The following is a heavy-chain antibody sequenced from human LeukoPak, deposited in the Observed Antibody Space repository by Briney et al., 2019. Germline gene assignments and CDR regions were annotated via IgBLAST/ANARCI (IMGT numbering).Heavy chain of an antibody. Sequence: GGSLRLSCAASGFTFSSYGMNWVRQAPGKGLEWVAVISYDGSNKYYADSVKGRFTISRDNSKNTLYLQMNSLRTEDTAVYYCAKLLGSSSSQTYWGQGTLVTVSS. CDR3: AKLLGSSSSQTY. CDR1: GFTFSSYG. J-gene: IGHJ4*02. CDR2: ISYDGSNK. D-gene: IGHD6-6*01. V-gene: IGHV3-30*18.